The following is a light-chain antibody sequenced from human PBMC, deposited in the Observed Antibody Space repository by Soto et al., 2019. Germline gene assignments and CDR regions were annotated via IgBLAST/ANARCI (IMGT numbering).Light chain of an antibody. CDR2: ATS. V-gene: IGKV1-17*01. CDR1: QGISN. CDR3: LQHNTYPYT. J-gene: IGKJ2*01. Sequence: DIQMTQSPFSLSASVGDRVTITCRASQGISNLGWFPQKPGEAPKRLIYATSNLESGVPSRFSGSGSGTEFTLTISSLQPEDFATYFCLQHNTYPYTFGQGTKLDIK.